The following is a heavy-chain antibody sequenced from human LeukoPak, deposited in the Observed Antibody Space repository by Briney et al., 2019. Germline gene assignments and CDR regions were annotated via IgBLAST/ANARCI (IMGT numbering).Heavy chain of an antibody. Sequence: PGGSLRLSCAASGFTFSSYWMSWVRQAPGKGLEWVANIKQDGSEKYYVDSVKGRFTISRDNAKNSLYLQMNSLRAEDTAVYYCARYKSGEASTYYYYYGMDVWGKGTTVTVSS. CDR3: ARYKSGEASTYYYYYGMDV. CDR2: IKQDGSEK. CDR1: GFTFSSYW. D-gene: IGHD2-2*01. V-gene: IGHV3-7*03. J-gene: IGHJ6*04.